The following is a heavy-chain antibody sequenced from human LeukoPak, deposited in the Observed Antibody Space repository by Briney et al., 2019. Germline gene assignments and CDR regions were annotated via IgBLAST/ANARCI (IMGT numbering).Heavy chain of an antibody. J-gene: IGHJ3*02. CDR3: ARDSRFRVRAFDI. V-gene: IGHV3-7*01. CDR1: GFTFSTYW. Sequence: GGSLRLSCAASGFTFSTYWMSWVRQAPGKGLEWVANIKQDGSDKYFVDSVKGRFTISRDNAKNSLYLQMNSPRAEDTAVYYCARDSRFRVRAFDIWGQGTMVTVSS. CDR2: IKQDGSDK. D-gene: IGHD2/OR15-2a*01.